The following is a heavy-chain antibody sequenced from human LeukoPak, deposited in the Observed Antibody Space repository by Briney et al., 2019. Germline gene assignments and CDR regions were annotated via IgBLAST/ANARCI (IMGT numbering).Heavy chain of an antibody. CDR2: IIPILGIA. Sequence: ASVKVSCKASGGTFSSYAISWVRQAPGQGLEWMGRIIPILGIANYAQKFQGRATITADKSTSTAYMELRSLRSDDTAVYYCARGASYGPFDYWGQGTLVTVSS. CDR3: ARGASYGPFDY. CDR1: GGTFSSYA. D-gene: IGHD5-18*01. V-gene: IGHV1-69*04. J-gene: IGHJ4*02.